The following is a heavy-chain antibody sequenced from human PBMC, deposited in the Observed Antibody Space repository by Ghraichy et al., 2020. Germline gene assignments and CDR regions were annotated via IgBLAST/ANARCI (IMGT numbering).Heavy chain of an antibody. Sequence: GGSLRLSCAASGFTFSSYAMSWVRQAPGKGLEWVSGIGGSGVGTYYADSVKGRFTISRDNSKNTLYLQMNSLRAEDTAIYYCAKESQTSGWRNYFDYWGQGTLVTVSS. CDR3: AKESQTSGWRNYFDY. V-gene: IGHV3-23*01. CDR1: GFTFSSYA. CDR2: IGGSGVGT. D-gene: IGHD6-19*01. J-gene: IGHJ4*02.